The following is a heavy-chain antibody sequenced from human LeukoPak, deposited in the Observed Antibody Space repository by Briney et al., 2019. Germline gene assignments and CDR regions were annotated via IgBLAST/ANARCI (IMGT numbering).Heavy chain of an antibody. CDR2: MNPNSGNT. J-gene: IGHJ4*02. CDR3: ARETRDDYVWGSYRYTFDY. V-gene: IGHV1-8*02. D-gene: IGHD3-16*02. Sequence: ASVKVSCKAAGYSFTSYGISWVRQAPGQGLEWMGWMNPNSGNTGYAQKFQGRVTMTRNTSISTAYMELSSLRSEDTAVYYCARETRDDYVWGSYRYTFDYWGQGTLVTVSS. CDR1: GYSFTSYG.